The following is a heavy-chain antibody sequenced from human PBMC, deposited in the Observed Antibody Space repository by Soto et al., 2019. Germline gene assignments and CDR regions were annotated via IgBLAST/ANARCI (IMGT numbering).Heavy chain of an antibody. CDR1: GFTFSSYS. Sequence: PGGSLRLSCAASGFTFSSYSMNWVRQAPGKGLEWVSSISSSSSYIYYADSVKGRFTISRDNAKNSLYLQMNSLRAEDTAVYYCARDVYLPGIVGATWWFDPWGQGTLVTVSS. CDR2: ISSSSSYI. J-gene: IGHJ5*02. CDR3: ARDVYLPGIVGATWWFDP. D-gene: IGHD1-26*01. V-gene: IGHV3-21*01.